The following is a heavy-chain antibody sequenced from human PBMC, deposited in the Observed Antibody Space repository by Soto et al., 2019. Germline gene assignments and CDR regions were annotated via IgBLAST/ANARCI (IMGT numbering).Heavy chain of an antibody. D-gene: IGHD6-13*01. V-gene: IGHV1-69*13. Sequence: RASVKVSCKASGGTFSSYAISWVRQASGQGLEWMGGIIPIFGTANYAQKFQGRVTITADESTSTAYMELSSLRSEDTAVYYCARVEVAAGEPWAYYFDYWGQGTLVTVSS. J-gene: IGHJ4*02. CDR2: IIPIFGTA. CDR1: GGTFSSYA. CDR3: ARVEVAAGEPWAYYFDY.